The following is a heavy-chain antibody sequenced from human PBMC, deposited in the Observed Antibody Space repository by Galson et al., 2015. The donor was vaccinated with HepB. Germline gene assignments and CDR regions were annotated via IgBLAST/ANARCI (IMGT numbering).Heavy chain of an antibody. J-gene: IGHJ4*02. CDR2: ISDNGQTT. V-gene: IGHV3-23*01. CDR3: AKDSIGMPREALDY. D-gene: IGHD2-21*01. CDR1: GFTFSTYA. Sequence: SLRLSCAASGFTFSTYAMTWVRQAPGKGLEWVSAISDNGQTTYYANSVKGRFTISRDNPKNTLYMQMSSLRAEDTAIYYCAKDSIGMPREALDYWGQGTLATVSS.